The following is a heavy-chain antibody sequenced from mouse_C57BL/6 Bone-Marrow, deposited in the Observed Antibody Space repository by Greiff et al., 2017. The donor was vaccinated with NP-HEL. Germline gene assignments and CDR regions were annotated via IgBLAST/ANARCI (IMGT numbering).Heavy chain of an antibody. D-gene: IGHD1-1*01. CDR3: ARTTVGMDY. CDR2: IYPGDGDT. J-gene: IGHJ4*01. CDR1: GYAFSSSW. V-gene: IGHV1-82*01. Sequence: VQLQQSGPELVKPGASVKISCKASGYAFSSSWMNWVKQRPGKGLEWIGRIYPGDGDTNYNGKFKGKATLTVDKSSSTAYMQLSSLTSEDSAVYYCARTTVGMDYWGQGTSVTVSS.